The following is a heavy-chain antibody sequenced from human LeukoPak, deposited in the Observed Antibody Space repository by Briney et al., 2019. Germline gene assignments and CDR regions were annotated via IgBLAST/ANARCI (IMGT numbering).Heavy chain of an antibody. V-gene: IGHV3-23*01. Sequence: GSLRLSCAASGFTFSSYAMSWVRQAPGKGLEWVSAISGSGGCTYYADSVKGRFTISRDNSKNTLYLQMNSLRAEDTAVYYCANNPMTTVTLVYFDYWGQGTLVTVSS. D-gene: IGHD4-17*01. CDR1: GFTFSSYA. CDR2: ISGSGGCT. CDR3: ANNPMTTVTLVYFDY. J-gene: IGHJ4*02.